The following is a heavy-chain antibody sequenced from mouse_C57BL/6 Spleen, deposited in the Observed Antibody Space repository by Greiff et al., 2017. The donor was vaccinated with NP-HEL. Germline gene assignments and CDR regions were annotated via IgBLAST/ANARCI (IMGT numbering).Heavy chain of an antibody. J-gene: IGHJ2*01. CDR2: IDPSDSET. V-gene: IGHV1-52*01. D-gene: IGHD2-2*01. CDR3: ARGMVTTTGDY. Sequence: QVQLKQPGAELVRPGSSVKLSCKASGYTFTSYWMHWVKQRPIQGLEWIGNIDPSDSETHYNQKFKDKATLTVDKSSSTAYMQLSSLTSEDSAVYYCARGMVTTTGDYWGQGTTLTVSS. CDR1: GYTFTSYW.